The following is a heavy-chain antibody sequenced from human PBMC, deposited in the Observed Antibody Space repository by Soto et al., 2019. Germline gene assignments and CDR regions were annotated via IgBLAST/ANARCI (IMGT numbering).Heavy chain of an antibody. D-gene: IGHD5-18*01. CDR1: GYSFVSYW. J-gene: IGHJ4*02. Sequence: PGESLKISCKGSGYSFVSYWIAWVRQTPGKGLEWMGSIYPGDSDTTYSPSIQGQVTISADKSSTTVYLQWNTLKASDTAVYYCAKTDGYEVEYWGQGTQVTVSS. CDR2: IYPGDSDT. V-gene: IGHV5-51*01. CDR3: AKTDGYEVEY.